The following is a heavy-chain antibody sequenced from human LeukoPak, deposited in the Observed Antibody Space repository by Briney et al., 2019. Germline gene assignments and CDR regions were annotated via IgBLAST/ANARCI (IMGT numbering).Heavy chain of an antibody. V-gene: IGHV1-3*01. CDR1: GYTFTSYA. CDR3: ARGYDSSGYYPLRY. CDR2: INAGNGNT. Sequence: ASVKVSCKASGYTFTSYAMHWVRQAPGQRLEWMGWINAGNGNTKYSQKFQGRVTITRDTSASTAYVELSSLRSEDTAVYYCARGYDSSGYYPLRYWGQGTLVTVSS. J-gene: IGHJ4*02. D-gene: IGHD3-22*01.